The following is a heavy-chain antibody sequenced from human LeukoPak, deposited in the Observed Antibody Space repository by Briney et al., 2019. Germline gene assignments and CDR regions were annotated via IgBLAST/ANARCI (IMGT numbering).Heavy chain of an antibody. D-gene: IGHD4-17*01. CDR2: ISYDGSNK. J-gene: IGHJ4*02. CDR3: VRDPYGDYGGYFDY. V-gene: IGHV3-30*04. CDR1: GFTFSSYA. Sequence: GRSLRLSCAASGFTFSSYAMHWVRQAPGKGLEWVVVISYDGSNKYYADSVKGRVTISRDNSKNTLYLQMNSLRAEDTAVYYCVRDPYGDYGGYFDYWGQGTLVSVSS.